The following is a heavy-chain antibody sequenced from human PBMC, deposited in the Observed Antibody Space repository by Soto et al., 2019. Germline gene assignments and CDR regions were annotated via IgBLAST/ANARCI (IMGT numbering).Heavy chain of an antibody. D-gene: IGHD3-9*01. CDR2: ISSSSTI. V-gene: IGHV3-11*04. CDR1: GFTFSDYY. Sequence: GGSLRLSCAASGFTFSDYYMNWVRQAPGKGLEWVSSISSSSTIYYADSVKGRFTISRDNAKNSLYLQMNSLRAEDTAMCYCARDTAYALRYPSGGPWGQGTLVTVSS. CDR3: ARDTAYALRYPSGGP. J-gene: IGHJ5*02.